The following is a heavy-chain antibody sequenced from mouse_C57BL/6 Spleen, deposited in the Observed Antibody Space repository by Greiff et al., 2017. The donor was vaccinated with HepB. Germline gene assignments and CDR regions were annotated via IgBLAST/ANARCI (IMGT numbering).Heavy chain of an antibody. CDR2: IYPGDGDT. CDR3: ARGYGSSYWYFDV. Sequence: VHLVESGAELVKPGASVKISCKASGYAFSSYWMNWVKQRPGKGLEWIGQIYPGDGDTNYNGKFKGKATLTADKSSSTAYMQLSSLTSEDSAVYFCARGYGSSYWYFDVWGTGTTVTVSS. J-gene: IGHJ1*03. D-gene: IGHD1-1*01. CDR1: GYAFSSYW. V-gene: IGHV1-80*01.